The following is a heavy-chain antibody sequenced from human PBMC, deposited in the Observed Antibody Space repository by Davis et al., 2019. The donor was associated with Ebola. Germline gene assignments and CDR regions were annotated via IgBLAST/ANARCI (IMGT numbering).Heavy chain of an antibody. D-gene: IGHD3-22*01. J-gene: IGHJ4*02. CDR3: AKEEYYYDSSGYYYYFDY. V-gene: IGHV3-73*01. CDR1: GFTFSGSA. Sequence: PGGSLRLSCAASGFTFSGSAMHWVRQASGKGLEWVGRIRSKANSYATAYAASVKGRFTISRDDSKNTAYLQMNSLKTEDTAVYYCAKEEYYYDSSGYYYYFDYWGQGTLVTVSS. CDR2: IRSKANSYAT.